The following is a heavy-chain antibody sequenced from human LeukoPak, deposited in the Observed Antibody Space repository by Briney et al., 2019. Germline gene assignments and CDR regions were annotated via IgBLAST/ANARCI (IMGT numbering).Heavy chain of an antibody. CDR1: GGSISRDY. D-gene: IGHD6-13*01. J-gene: IGHJ4*02. Sequence: SETLSLTCTVSGGSISRDYWSWIRPPPGKGLEWIGYIDYAGRTTYNPSLKSRVTISVDTSKNQFSLRLSSVTAADTAVYYCARDRPGGSSLDYWGQGTLVTVSS. CDR2: IDYAGRT. V-gene: IGHV4-59*01. CDR3: ARDRPGGSSLDY.